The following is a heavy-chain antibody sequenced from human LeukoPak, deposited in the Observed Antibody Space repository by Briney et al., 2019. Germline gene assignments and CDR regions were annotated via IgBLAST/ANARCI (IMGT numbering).Heavy chain of an antibody. D-gene: IGHD6-13*01. CDR1: GGTFSSYA. V-gene: IGHV1-69*05. CDR3: ARGHSSHGSYYYYMDV. J-gene: IGHJ6*03. Sequence: SVKVSCKASGGTFSSYAISWVRQAPGQGLEWMGGIIPIFGTANYAQKFQGRVTITTDESTSTAYMELSSLRSEDTAVYYRARGHSSHGSYYYYMDVWGKGTTVTVSS. CDR2: IIPIFGTA.